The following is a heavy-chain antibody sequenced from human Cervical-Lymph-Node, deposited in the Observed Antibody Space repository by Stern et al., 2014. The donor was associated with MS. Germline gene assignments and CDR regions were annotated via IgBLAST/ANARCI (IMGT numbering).Heavy chain of an antibody. Sequence: VQLVESGSELKKPGASVRVSCKASGYTFTSHSMNWVRQAPGQGLEWMGWINTNTGNPMYAQGFPGRFVFSLDTSVSTAYLQISSLKAEDTAVYFCARSPRYCYSSNCWGQGTLVTVSS. CDR1: GYTFTSHS. CDR3: ARSPRYCYSSNC. V-gene: IGHV7-4-1*02. D-gene: IGHD2/OR15-2a*01. J-gene: IGHJ4*02. CDR2: INTNTGNP.